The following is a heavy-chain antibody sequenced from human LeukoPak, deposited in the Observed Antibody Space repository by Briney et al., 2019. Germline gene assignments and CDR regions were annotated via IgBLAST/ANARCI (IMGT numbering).Heavy chain of an antibody. V-gene: IGHV4-39*01. Sequence: TSETLSLTCTVSGGSISSSSYYWGWIRQPPGKGLEWIGRIYYSGSTCYNPSLKSRVTISVYTSKNQFSLKLSSVTAADTAVYYCARPGYSSSWHWFDPWGQGTLVTVSS. J-gene: IGHJ5*02. CDR1: GGSISSSSYY. CDR2: IYYSGST. D-gene: IGHD6-13*01. CDR3: ARPGYSSSWHWFDP.